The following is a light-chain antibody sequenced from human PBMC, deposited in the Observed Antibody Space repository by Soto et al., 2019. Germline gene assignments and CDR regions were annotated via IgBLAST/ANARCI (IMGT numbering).Light chain of an antibody. CDR3: QQFVMSPPGYT. CDR1: QSVSGTY. Sequence: EIVLTQSPGTLSLSPGERATLSCRASQSVSGTYLAWYQHRSGQAPRLLIYGASNRATGIPDRFSGYGSGTVFALTVSRLEPEDSAVYYCQQFVMSPPGYTFGQGTKLEIK. J-gene: IGKJ2*01. V-gene: IGKV3-20*01. CDR2: GAS.